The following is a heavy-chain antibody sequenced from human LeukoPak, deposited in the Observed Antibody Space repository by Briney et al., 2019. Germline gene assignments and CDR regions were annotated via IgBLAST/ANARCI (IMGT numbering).Heavy chain of an antibody. CDR3: ARFLHGNSLDY. CDR1: GDTFTDTY. Sequence: GESLKISCKGSGDTFTDTYIAWMRQVGGKGLEWMGIIYHDGSDTRYSPSFEGQVTISVDHSIRTAYLQWTSLKTSGTAMYYCARFLHGNSLDYWGQGALVTVSS. V-gene: IGHV5-51*01. CDR2: IYHDGSDT. D-gene: IGHD1-7*01. J-gene: IGHJ4*02.